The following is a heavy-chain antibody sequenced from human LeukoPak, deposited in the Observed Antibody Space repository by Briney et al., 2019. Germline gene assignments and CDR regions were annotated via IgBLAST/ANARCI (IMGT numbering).Heavy chain of an antibody. CDR2: IYSGGSS. V-gene: IGHV3-53*01. J-gene: IGHJ4*02. CDR1: GFTVSSNY. Sequence: AGGSLRLSGAASGFTVSSNYMSWVRQAPGKGLEWVSVIYSGGSSYYADSVKGRFTISRYNSKNTLYLQMNSLRGEDTAVYYCARVSGGSYFDYWGQGTLVTVSS. D-gene: IGHD1-26*01. CDR3: ARVSGGSYFDY.